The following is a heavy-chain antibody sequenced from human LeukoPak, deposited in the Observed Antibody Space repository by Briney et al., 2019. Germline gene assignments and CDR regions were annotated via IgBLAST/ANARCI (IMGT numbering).Heavy chain of an antibody. CDR2: IGGGGFNT. Sequence: PGGSLRLSCVASGFTFTDYAMSWVRQAPGKGLEWVSSIGGGGFNTHYADSAKGRFSISRDTSTNTLYLEMNSLRADDSALYYCAKDNFGLVPYCFDSWGQGTLVTVSS. V-gene: IGHV3-23*01. CDR1: GFTFTDYA. D-gene: IGHD2-21*01. CDR3: AKDNFGLVPYCFDS. J-gene: IGHJ4*02.